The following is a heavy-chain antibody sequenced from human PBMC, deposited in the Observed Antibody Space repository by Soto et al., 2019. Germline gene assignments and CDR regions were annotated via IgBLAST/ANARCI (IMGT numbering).Heavy chain of an antibody. J-gene: IGHJ5*01. V-gene: IGHV1-3*01. D-gene: IGHD2-2*01. Sequence: GASVKVSCKASGYTFTSYAMHWVRQAPGQRLEWMGWINAGNGNTKYSQKFQGRVTITRDTSASTAYMELSSLRSEDTAVYYCATPYYSIVVVPAAIDLLFDSRGQGSLVTVSS. CDR3: ATPYYSIVVVPAAIDLLFDS. CDR1: GYTFTSYA. CDR2: INAGNGNT.